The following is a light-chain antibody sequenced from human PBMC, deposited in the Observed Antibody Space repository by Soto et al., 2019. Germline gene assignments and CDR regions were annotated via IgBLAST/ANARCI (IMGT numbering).Light chain of an antibody. CDR1: QSVSSY. J-gene: IGKJ4*01. V-gene: IGKV3D-15*01. CDR3: QQYDNGPPLA. CDR2: DAS. Sequence: VVISQAPATLAVYPEKRATLSCRASQSVSSYLAWYQQKPGQAPRLLIYDASNRATGIPARFSGSGSGTEFTLTISCLQSEDFAVYYCQQYDNGPPLAFGGGTKVDIK.